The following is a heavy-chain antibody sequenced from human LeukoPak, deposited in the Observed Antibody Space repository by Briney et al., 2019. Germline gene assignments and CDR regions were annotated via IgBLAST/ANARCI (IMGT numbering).Heavy chain of an antibody. CDR3: ARQNYGSAPLRY. D-gene: IGHD3-10*01. CDR1: GNSISSGDNY. V-gene: IGHV4-61*02. CDR2: IYTSGST. J-gene: IGHJ4*02. Sequence: PSETLSLTCTVSGNSISSGDNYWSWIRQPAGKGLEWIGRIYTSGSTNYNPSLKSRVTISGDTSKNQFSLKLTSLTTADTAVYYCARQNYGSAPLRYWGQGTLVTVSS.